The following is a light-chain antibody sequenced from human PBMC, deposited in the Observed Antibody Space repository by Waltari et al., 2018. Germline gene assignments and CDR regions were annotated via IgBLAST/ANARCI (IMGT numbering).Light chain of an antibody. J-gene: IGKJ2*01. CDR3: QQYYSTPHT. Sequence: DTVMTQSPDSLPVSLGERATINSKSSQSVLHSSPNKNILAWYQHKPRQPPKLLIYWASTRQSGVPARFSGSGSGTDFTLTISGLQAEDVAVYYCQQYYSTPHTFGQGTKLEIK. V-gene: IGKV4-1*01. CDR2: WAS. CDR1: QSVLHSSPNKNI.